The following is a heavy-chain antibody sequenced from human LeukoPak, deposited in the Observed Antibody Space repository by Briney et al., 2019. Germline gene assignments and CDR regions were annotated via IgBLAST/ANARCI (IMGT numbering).Heavy chain of an antibody. V-gene: IGHV3-23*01. J-gene: IGHJ4*02. Sequence: GGSLRLSCAASGFTFNNYGMNWVRQAPGKGLEWVSVVSTSGDNGYYADSVQGRFTISRDNSKNSLYLQMNSLRAEDTAVYYCAKTDGDYPSYWGQGTLVTVSS. D-gene: IGHD4-17*01. CDR2: VSTSGDNG. CDR3: AKTDGDYPSY. CDR1: GFTFNNYG.